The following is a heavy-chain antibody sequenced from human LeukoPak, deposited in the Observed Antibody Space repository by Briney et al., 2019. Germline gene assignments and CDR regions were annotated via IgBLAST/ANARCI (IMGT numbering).Heavy chain of an antibody. Sequence: PGGSLRLSCAASGFNFDEYGMSWVRQVPGKGLEWVSGVNWNGDSTGYADSVKGRFTISRDNAKNSLYLQMNSLRVEDTALYYCARSGTYLYSSTHDYWGQGTLVTVSS. D-gene: IGHD6-19*01. CDR3: ARSGTYLYSSTHDY. CDR1: GFNFDEYG. V-gene: IGHV3-20*04. J-gene: IGHJ4*02. CDR2: VNWNGDST.